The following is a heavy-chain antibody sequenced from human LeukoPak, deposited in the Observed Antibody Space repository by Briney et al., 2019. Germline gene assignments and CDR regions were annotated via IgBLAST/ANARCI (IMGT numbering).Heavy chain of an antibody. CDR2: ISSSGSTI. J-gene: IGHJ4*02. V-gene: IGHV3-48*04. CDR1: GFTFSSYS. D-gene: IGHD3-10*01. CDR3: ARVGPASANDY. Sequence: PGRSLRLSCAASGFTFSSYSMNWVRRAPGKGLEWVSYISSSGSTIYYADSVKGRFTISRDNAKNSLYLQMNSLRAEDTAVYYCARVGPASANDYWGQGTLVTVSS.